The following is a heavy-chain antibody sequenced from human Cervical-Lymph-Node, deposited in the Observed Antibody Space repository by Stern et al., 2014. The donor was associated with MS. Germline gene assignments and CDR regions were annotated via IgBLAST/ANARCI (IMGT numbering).Heavy chain of an antibody. CDR1: GGSFSNDA. J-gene: IGHJ4*02. Sequence: VQVVESGAEVKKPGSSVKVSCKASGGSFSNDAFSWVRQAPGQGLEWMGGIIPIFGTAKYTQRFQGRITMNADESTNTLYMELSSLRPDDTAVYFCSRDPPLINNAKTQNYWGQGTLVTVSS. D-gene: IGHD2-2*01. CDR2: IIPIFGTA. V-gene: IGHV1-69*01. CDR3: SRDPPLINNAKTQNY.